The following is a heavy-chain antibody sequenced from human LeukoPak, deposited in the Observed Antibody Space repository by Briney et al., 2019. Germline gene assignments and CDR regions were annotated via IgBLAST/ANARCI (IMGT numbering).Heavy chain of an antibody. V-gene: IGHV4-34*01. CDR3: AHSSDYQQY. Sequence: PSETLSLTCAVYGCSFSGYYWSWFRQPPGKGLEWIGEINHSGNTDYNPSLKSRVTISVDTSKNEVSLKPSSVTAADTAVYYCAHSSDYQQYWGQGTLVTVSS. J-gene: IGHJ1*01. CDR1: GCSFSGYY. D-gene: IGHD3-22*01. CDR2: INHSGNT.